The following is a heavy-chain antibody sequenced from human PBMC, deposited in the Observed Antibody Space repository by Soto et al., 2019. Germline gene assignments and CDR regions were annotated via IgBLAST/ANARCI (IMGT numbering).Heavy chain of an antibody. CDR3: ARDLGEVSAI. CDR1: GFTFSSST. Sequence: WGSLRLSCVASGFTFSSSTIILFRQAPVKGLEWVSAISSSSSYIYYADSLKGRFSISRDNAKNSLYLQMHSLRAEDTALYYCARDLGEVSAIWGQGDLVTVSS. J-gene: IGHJ4*02. D-gene: IGHD3-10*01. V-gene: IGHV3-21*01. CDR2: ISSSSSYI.